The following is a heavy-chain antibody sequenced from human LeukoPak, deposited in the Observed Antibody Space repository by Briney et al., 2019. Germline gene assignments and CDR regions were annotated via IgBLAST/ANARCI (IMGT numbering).Heavy chain of an antibody. CDR2: IYYSGST. Sequence: SETLSLTCTVSGGSISSHYWSWIRQPPGKGLEWIGYIYYSGSTNYNPSLKSRVTISVDTSKNQFSLKLSSVTAADTAVYYCASGSSGYYVLWGQGTLVTVSS. D-gene: IGHD3-22*01. CDR3: ASGSSGYYVL. V-gene: IGHV4-59*11. CDR1: GGSISSHY. J-gene: IGHJ4*02.